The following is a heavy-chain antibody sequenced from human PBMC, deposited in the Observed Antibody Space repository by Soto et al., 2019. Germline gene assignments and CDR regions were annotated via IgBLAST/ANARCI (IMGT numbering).Heavy chain of an antibody. D-gene: IGHD6-13*01. CDR1: GYSFTSYW. CDR3: ASGFRLAAAGPFDVFDI. V-gene: IGHV5-51*01. CDR2: IYPGDSDT. J-gene: IGHJ3*02. Sequence: GESLKISCKGSGYSFTSYWIGWVRQMPGKGLEWMGIIYPGDSDTRYSPSFQGQVTISADKSISTAYLQWSSLKASGTAMYYCASGFRLAAAGPFDVFDIWGQGTMVTVSS.